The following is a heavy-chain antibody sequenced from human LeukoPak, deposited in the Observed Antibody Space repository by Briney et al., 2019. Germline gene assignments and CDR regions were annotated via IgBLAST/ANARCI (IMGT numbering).Heavy chain of an antibody. CDR3: AKATRPYYYDSSGYYDAFDI. CDR1: GFPFDDYA. Sequence: RSLQLSCAASGFPFDDYAMHWVRPAPGKGLEWVSGISWNSDSISYADSVKGRFTISRDKAKDSLYLQMNSLRAEDTALYYCAKATRPYYYDSSGYYDAFDIWGQGTMVTVSS. J-gene: IGHJ3*02. D-gene: IGHD3-22*01. CDR2: ISWNSDSI. V-gene: IGHV3-9*01.